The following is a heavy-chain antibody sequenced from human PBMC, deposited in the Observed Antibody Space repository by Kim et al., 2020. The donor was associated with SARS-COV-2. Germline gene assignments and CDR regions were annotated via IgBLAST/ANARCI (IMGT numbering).Heavy chain of an antibody. J-gene: IGHJ4*02. D-gene: IGHD6-13*01. Sequence: YADPVEGRFTNYRDTTKNTLYLQMNSLRAEDTAIYYCGGRGSNWGLFDFWAQGTLVTVSS. CDR3: GGRGSNWGLFDF. V-gene: IGHV3-23*01.